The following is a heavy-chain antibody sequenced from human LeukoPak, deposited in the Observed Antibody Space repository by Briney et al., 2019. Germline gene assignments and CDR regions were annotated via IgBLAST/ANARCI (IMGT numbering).Heavy chain of an antibody. CDR3: AKMGLKQWLYNYFDY. Sequence: GGSLRLSCAASGFTVSGNYISWVRQAPGKGLEWVSVIYSGGATYYADSVKGRFTISRDNSKNTLYLQMNSLRAEDTAVYYCAKMGLKQWLYNYFDYWGQGTLVTVSS. CDR2: IYSGGAT. V-gene: IGHV3-53*01. CDR1: GFTVSGNY. D-gene: IGHD6-19*01. J-gene: IGHJ4*02.